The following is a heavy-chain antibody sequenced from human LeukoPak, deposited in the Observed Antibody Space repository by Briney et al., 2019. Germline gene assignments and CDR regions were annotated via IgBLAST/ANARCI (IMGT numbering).Heavy chain of an antibody. V-gene: IGHV3-9*01. CDR3: ARDGRWELLD. J-gene: IGHJ4*02. Sequence: GRSLRLSCAASGFTFDDYAMHWVRQAPGKGLEWVSGISWNSGSIGYADSVKGRFTISRDNAKNSLYLQMNSLRAEDTALYYCARDGRWELLDWGQGTLVTVSS. CDR1: GFTFDDYA. D-gene: IGHD1-26*01. CDR2: ISWNSGSI.